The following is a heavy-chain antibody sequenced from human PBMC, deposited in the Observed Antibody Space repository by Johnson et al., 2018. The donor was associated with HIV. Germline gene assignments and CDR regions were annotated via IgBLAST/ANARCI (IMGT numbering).Heavy chain of an antibody. Sequence: EVQLVESGGGLVKPGGSLRLSCAASGFTFSDCYMSWIRQAPGKGLEWVSVIYSGGSTYYADSVKGRFTISRDNSKNTLYRQMNSLRAEDTAVYYCAKEGITMEVDIWGQGTMVTVSS. CDR1: GFTFSDCY. D-gene: IGHD3-10*01. V-gene: IGHV3-66*01. J-gene: IGHJ3*02. CDR2: IYSGGST. CDR3: AKEGITMEVDI.